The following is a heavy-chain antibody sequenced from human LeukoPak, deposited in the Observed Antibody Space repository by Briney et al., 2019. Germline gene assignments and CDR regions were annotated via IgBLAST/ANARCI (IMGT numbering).Heavy chain of an antibody. CDR2: IYTSGST. CDR3: ARNGGSGTYYDGSFDY. CDR1: GGSISSYY. V-gene: IGHV4-4*07. Sequence: SETLSLTCTVSGGSISSYYWSWIRQSAGKGLEWIGRIYTSGSTDYNPSLTGRVTMSVDTSKNQFSLKLSSVTAADTAMYYCARNGGSGTYYDGSFDYWGQGTLVTVSS. D-gene: IGHD1-26*01. J-gene: IGHJ4*02.